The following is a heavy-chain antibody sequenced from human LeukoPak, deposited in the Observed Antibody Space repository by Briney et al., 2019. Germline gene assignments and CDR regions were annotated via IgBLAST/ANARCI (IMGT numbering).Heavy chain of an antibody. D-gene: IGHD5-12*01. CDR1: GFTFSSYG. J-gene: IGHJ3*02. Sequence: GGSLRLSCAASGFTFSSYGMHWVRQAPGKGLEWVAVISYDGSNKYYADSVKGRFTISRDNSKNTLYLQMNSLRAEDTAVYYCAKESIVATIRHAFDIWGQGTMVTVSS. V-gene: IGHV3-30*18. CDR3: AKESIVATIRHAFDI. CDR2: ISYDGSNK.